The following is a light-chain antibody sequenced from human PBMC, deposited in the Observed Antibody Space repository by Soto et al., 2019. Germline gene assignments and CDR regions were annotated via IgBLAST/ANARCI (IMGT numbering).Light chain of an antibody. J-gene: IGKJ4*01. CDR1: QSVDDH. CDR3: QQGSTH. V-gene: IGKV3-11*01. CDR2: DAS. Sequence: EIVLTQSPGTLSLSPGERGTLSCRASQSVDDHLAWYQQKPGQAPRLLIYDASKRAAGIPARFSGSGSGTDFTLTITTLEPEDFGVYYCQQGSTHFGGGTRV.